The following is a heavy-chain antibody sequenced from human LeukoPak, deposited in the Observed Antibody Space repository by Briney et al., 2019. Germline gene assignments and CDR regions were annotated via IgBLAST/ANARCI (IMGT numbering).Heavy chain of an antibody. CDR2: ISGSGGST. Sequence: GGSLRLSCAASGFTFSSYAMSWVRQAPGKGLEWVSAISGSGGSTYYADSVKGRFTISRDNSKNTLYLQMNSLRAEDTAVYYCAKEAWGRITMIVVVIRNAFDIWGQGTMVTVSS. V-gene: IGHV3-23*01. CDR1: GFTFSSYA. J-gene: IGHJ3*02. CDR3: AKEAWGRITMIVVVIRNAFDI. D-gene: IGHD3-22*01.